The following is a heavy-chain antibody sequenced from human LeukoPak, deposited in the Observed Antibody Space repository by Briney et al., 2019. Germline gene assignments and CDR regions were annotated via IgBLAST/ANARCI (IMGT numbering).Heavy chain of an antibody. CDR1: GFTFNNYG. CDR2: INWNGDST. Sequence: GGSLRLSCAASGFTFNNYGMNWVRQAPEKGLEWVSAINWNGDSTGYADSVKGRFTISRDNAKNSLYLQMSSLRAEDTALYYCARVGWSTESYYFDYWGQGTLVTVSS. V-gene: IGHV3-20*04. J-gene: IGHJ4*02. CDR3: ARVGWSTESYYFDY. D-gene: IGHD2-15*01.